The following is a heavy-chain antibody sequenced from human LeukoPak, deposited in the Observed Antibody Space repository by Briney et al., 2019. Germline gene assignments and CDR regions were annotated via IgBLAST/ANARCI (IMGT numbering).Heavy chain of an antibody. J-gene: IGHJ4*02. CDR3: AKGSEWELLQSFFDY. CDR1: GFTFSSYA. CDR2: ISGSGGST. V-gene: IGHV3-23*01. Sequence: GGSLRLSCAASGFTFSSYAMSWVRQAPGKGLEWVSAISGSGGSTYYADSVKGRFTISRDNSKNTPYLQMNSLRAEDTAVYYCAKGSEWELLQSFFDYWGQGTLVTVSS. D-gene: IGHD1-26*01.